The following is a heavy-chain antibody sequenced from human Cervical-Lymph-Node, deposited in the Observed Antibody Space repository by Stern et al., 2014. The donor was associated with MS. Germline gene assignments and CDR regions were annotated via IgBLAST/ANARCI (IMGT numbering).Heavy chain of an antibody. CDR2: VSYDGTQR. CDR3: ARGGRGVGLEY. D-gene: IGHD3-10*01. CDR1: GFTFSTYA. J-gene: IGHJ4*02. V-gene: IGHV3-30-3*01. Sequence: VQLVQSGGGVVQPGRSLSLSFVASGFTFSTYAMHWVRQAPGKGLEWVAFVSYDGTQRNSTDSVKARFTISRDNSKNTLYLHMNSLRDEDTAVYFCARGGRGVGLEYWGQGALVTVSS.